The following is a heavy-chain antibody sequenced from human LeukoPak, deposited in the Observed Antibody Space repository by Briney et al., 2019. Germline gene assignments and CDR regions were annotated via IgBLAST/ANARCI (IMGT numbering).Heavy chain of an antibody. D-gene: IGHD2-2*01. CDR3: ARAPVPAASFDP. CDR2: MYSSGSV. CDR1: GGSMSSYY. Sequence: SETVSLTCNVSGGSMSSYYWSWIRQPPGKGLEWIGYMYSSGSVNYNPSLKSRVTISVDTSKNQFSLKVSSVTAADTAVCYCARAPVPAASFDPWGQGTLVTVSS. J-gene: IGHJ5*02. V-gene: IGHV4-59*08.